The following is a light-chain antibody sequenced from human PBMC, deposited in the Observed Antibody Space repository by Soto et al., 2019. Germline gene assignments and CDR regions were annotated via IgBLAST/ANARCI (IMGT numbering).Light chain of an antibody. J-gene: IGLJ1*01. CDR2: DVN. Sequence: QSALTQPASVSGSPGQSITISCTGTSSDVGSYNYVSWFQQHPGKAPKLMIFDVNNRPSGVSNRFSGSKSGNTASLTISGLQAEDEADYHCSSYTTASTLLVFGTGTKLTVL. CDR1: SSDVGSYNY. V-gene: IGLV2-14*03. CDR3: SSYTTASTLLV.